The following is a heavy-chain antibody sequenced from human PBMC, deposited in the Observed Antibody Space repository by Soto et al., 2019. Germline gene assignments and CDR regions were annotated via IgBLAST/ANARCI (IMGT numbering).Heavy chain of an antibody. V-gene: IGHV3-33*08. J-gene: IGHJ6*02. D-gene: IGHD1-1*01. CDR3: ARDKRHNWNDVTYYGMDV. Sequence: QVQLVESGGGVVQPGRSLRLSCAASGFTFSSYAMHWVRQAPGKGLEWVAVIWYDGSNKYYADSVKGRFTISRDNSKNTLYLQMNSLRAEDTAVYYCARDKRHNWNDVTYYGMDVWGQGTTVTVSS. CDR1: GFTFSSYA. CDR2: IWYDGSNK.